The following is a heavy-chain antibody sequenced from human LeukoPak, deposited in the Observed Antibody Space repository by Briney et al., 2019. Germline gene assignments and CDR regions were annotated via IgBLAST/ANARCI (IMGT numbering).Heavy chain of an antibody. CDR1: GYTFTSYG. Sequence: ASVKVSCKASGYTFTSYGISWVRQAPGQGLEWMGWISAYNGNTNYAQKLQGRVTMTPDTSTSTAYMELRSLRSDDTAVYYCARGTYCSGGSCYSDYFDYWGQGTLVTVSS. V-gene: IGHV1-18*01. J-gene: IGHJ4*02. CDR3: ARGTYCSGGSCYSDYFDY. CDR2: ISAYNGNT. D-gene: IGHD2-15*01.